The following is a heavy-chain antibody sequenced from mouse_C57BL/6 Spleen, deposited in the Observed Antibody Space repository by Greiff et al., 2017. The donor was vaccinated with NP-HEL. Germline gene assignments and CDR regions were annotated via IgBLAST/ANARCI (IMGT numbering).Heavy chain of an antibody. CDR3: ASYFAY. J-gene: IGHJ3*01. Sequence: VKLQESGAELVRPGTSVKVSCKASGYAFTNYLIEWVKQRPGQGLEWIGVINPGSGGTNYNEKFKGKATLTADKSSSTAYMQLSSLTSEDSAVYFCASYFAYWGQGTLVTVSA. CDR2: INPGSGGT. V-gene: IGHV1-54*01. CDR1: GYAFTNYL.